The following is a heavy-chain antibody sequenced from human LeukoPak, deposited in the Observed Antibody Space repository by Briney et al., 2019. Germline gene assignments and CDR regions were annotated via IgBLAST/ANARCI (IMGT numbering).Heavy chain of an antibody. V-gene: IGHV4-39*07. J-gene: IGHJ4*02. CDR3: ARLIYDYVWGSYRPPDY. Sequence: PSETLSLTCTVSGGSISSSSYYWGWIRQPPGKGLEWIGSIYYSGSTNYNPSLKSRVTISVDTSKNQFSLKLSSVTAADTAVYYCARLIYDYVWGSYRPPDYWGQGTLVTVSS. CDR1: GGSISSSSYY. D-gene: IGHD3-16*02. CDR2: IYYSGST.